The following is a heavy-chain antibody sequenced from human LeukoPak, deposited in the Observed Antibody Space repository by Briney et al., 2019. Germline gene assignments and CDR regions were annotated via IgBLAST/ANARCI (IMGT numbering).Heavy chain of an antibody. V-gene: IGHV3-33*01. CDR2: IWYDGSKT. CDR1: GFTLSNYG. CDR3: ARDACSTTSCLDY. Sequence: GTSLRLSCAASGFTLSNYGMHWVRQAPGKGLEWVALIWYDGSKTYSADSVKGRFTISRDDAENTLFLQMNSLRADDTAIYYCARDACSTTSCLDYWGQGTLVTVSS. J-gene: IGHJ4*02. D-gene: IGHD2-2*01.